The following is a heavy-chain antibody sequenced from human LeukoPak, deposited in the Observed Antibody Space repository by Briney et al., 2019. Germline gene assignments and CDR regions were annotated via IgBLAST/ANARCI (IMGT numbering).Heavy chain of an antibody. CDR3: ASHTTLGRDHLDP. V-gene: IGHV4-31*03. Sequence: SQTLSLTCTVSGGSISSGGYYWSWIRQHPGKGLEWIGYIYYSGSTYYNPSLKSRVTISVDTSKNQFSLKLSSVTAADTAVYYCASHTTLGRDHLDPWGQGTLATVSS. J-gene: IGHJ5*02. D-gene: IGHD3-16*01. CDR1: GGSISSGGYY. CDR2: IYYSGST.